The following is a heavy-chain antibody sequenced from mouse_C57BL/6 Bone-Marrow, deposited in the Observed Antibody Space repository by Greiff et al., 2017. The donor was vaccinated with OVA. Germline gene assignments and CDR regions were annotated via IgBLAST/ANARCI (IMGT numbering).Heavy chain of an antibody. D-gene: IGHD2-3*01. Sequence: LVESGAELVRPGASVKLSCTASGFNIKDYYMHWVKQRPEQGLEWIGRIDPEDGDTEYAPKFQGKATMTADTSSNTAYLQLSSLTSEDTAVYYCTPYDGYYVAWFAYWGQGTLVTVSA. J-gene: IGHJ3*01. CDR3: TPYDGYYVAWFAY. CDR1: GFNIKDYY. V-gene: IGHV14-1*01. CDR2: IDPEDGDT.